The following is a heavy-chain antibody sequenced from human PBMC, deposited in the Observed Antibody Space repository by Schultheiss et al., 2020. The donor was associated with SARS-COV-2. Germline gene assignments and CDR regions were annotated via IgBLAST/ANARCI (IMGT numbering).Heavy chain of an antibody. V-gene: IGHV4-59*01. CDR2: IFHTGST. CDR3: TRENYFDS. J-gene: IGHJ4*02. Sequence: SETLSLTCTVSGGSISSYYWSWIRQPPGKGLEWIGYIFHTGSTNYTPSLKSRMTISIDTSKNQFSLKVTSVTAADTAVYYCTRENYFDSWGQGTLVTVSS. CDR1: GGSISSYY.